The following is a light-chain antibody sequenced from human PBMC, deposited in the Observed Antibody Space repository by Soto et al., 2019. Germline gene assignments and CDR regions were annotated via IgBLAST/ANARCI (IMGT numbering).Light chain of an antibody. CDR1: QGISSY. Sequence: IQLTQSPSSLSASVGDRVTITCRASQGISSYLGWYQQKPGKAPNLLIYDASTLQSGVPSRFSGSGSGTDFTLTINSLQPDDFATYYCQHYNSFSRTFGQGTKVDIK. CDR3: QHYNSFSRT. V-gene: IGKV1-9*01. CDR2: DAS. J-gene: IGKJ1*01.